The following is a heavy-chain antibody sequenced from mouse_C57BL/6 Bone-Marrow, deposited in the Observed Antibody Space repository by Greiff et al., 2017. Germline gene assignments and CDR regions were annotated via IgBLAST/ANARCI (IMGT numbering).Heavy chain of an antibody. CDR3: ARRRGYFDV. CDR2: ISNGGGST. Sequence: EVHLVESGGGLVQPGGSLKISCAASGFTFSDYYMYWVRQTPEKRLEWVAYISNGGGSTYYPDTVKGRFTISRDNAKNTLYLQMSRLKSEDTAMYYCARRRGYFDVWGTGTTVTVSS. CDR1: GFTFSDYY. J-gene: IGHJ1*03. V-gene: IGHV5-12*01.